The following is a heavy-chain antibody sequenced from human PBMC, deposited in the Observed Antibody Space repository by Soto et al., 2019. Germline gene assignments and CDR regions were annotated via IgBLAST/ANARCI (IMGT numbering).Heavy chain of an antibody. Sequence: TLALTCAVSGVSMSRGAHSWSWTRQHTGKGLDWIGFIYYTGTTYYNPALKSRLNLSVDRSKNQLDLNMTSVTAADKAMYYCPRAPPGPSPGWDVGGQGTT. D-gene: IGHD3-10*01. V-gene: IGHV4-30-2*01. CDR2: IYYTGTT. CDR1: GVSMSRGAHS. CDR3: PRAPPGPSPGWDV. J-gene: IGHJ6*01.